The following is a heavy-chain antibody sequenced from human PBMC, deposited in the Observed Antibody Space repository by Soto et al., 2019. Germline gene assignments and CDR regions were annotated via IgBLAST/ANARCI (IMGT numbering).Heavy chain of an antibody. Sequence: QVQLVQSGAEVKEPGSSVKVSCKASGGGNLRDYRTTWVRRAPGQGLEWMGGIIPKLGSANYAQNFQGRATGTADESTNTVYMELRSLRSDDTAVYYCARGGDGYNVAAVYWGQGTPVTVSS. D-gene: IGHD2-21*01. CDR2: IIPKLGSA. J-gene: IGHJ4*02. CDR3: ARGGDGYNVAAVY. V-gene: IGHV1-69*01. CDR1: GGGNLRDYR.